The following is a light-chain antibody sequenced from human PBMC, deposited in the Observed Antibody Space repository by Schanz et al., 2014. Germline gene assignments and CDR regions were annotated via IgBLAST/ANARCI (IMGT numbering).Light chain of an antibody. CDR3: CSYAGSGTNV. V-gene: IGLV2-14*03. Sequence: QSALTQPASVSGSPGQSITISCTGTSSDVGSYNYVSWYQQHPGKAPKLMISAVSDRPSGVSNRFSGSKSGNTASLTISGLQADDEADYYCCSYAGSGTNVFGTGTKLTVL. J-gene: IGLJ1*01. CDR2: AVS. CDR1: SSDVGSYNY.